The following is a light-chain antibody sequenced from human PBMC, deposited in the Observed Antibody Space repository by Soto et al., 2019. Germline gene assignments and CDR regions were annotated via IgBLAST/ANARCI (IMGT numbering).Light chain of an antibody. J-gene: IGKJ1*01. V-gene: IGKV1-9*01. CDR2: AAS. CDR1: QSISSY. Sequence: DIQMPQYPSSLSASVGDRVTITCRASQSISSYLNWYQQKPGKAPKLLIYAASTLQSGVPSRFSGSGSGTEFTLTISSLQPEDFATYYCQQLNSYPPGTFGQGTKV. CDR3: QQLNSYPPGT.